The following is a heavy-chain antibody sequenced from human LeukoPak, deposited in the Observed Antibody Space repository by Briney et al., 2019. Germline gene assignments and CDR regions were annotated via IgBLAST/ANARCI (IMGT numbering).Heavy chain of an antibody. Sequence: SETLSLTCTVSGGSISSSSYYWGWIRQPPEKGLEWIGSIYYSGNTYYNPPLKSRVTISVDTSKSQFSLKLSSVTAADTAVYYCATGTDSSSWYYFDYWGQGTLVTVSS. CDR1: GGSISSSSYY. CDR3: ATGTDSSSWYYFDY. V-gene: IGHV4-39*01. D-gene: IGHD6-13*01. J-gene: IGHJ4*02. CDR2: IYYSGNT.